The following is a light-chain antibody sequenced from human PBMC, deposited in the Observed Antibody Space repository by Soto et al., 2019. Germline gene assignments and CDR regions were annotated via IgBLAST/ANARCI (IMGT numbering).Light chain of an antibody. J-gene: IGLJ2*01. CDR1: SNDIGGYNS. CDR2: DVT. CDR3: CSYAGTHTFVI. V-gene: IGLV2-11*01. Sequence: QSVLTQPHSVSGSPGQSVTISCTGTSNDIGGYNSVSWYQRHPGKAPKLIIYDVTKRPSGVPDRFSGSKSGDTASLTISGLQSEDEAEYYCCSYAGTHTFVIFGAGTKLNVL.